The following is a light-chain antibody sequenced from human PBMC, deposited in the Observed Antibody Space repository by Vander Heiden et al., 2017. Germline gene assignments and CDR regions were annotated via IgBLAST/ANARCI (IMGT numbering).Light chain of an antibody. CDR3: QQYSSSPWT. J-gene: IGKJ1*01. CDR2: KAS. V-gene: IGKV1-5*03. CDR1: QNIGHY. Sequence: DIQMTQSPSTLSASVGDRVTITCRASQNIGHYLAWYQHKPGKGPKLLIYKASSLQNGVSSRFSGGGSGTEFTLTISSLQPDDFATYCCQQYSSSPWTFGQGTKVEI.